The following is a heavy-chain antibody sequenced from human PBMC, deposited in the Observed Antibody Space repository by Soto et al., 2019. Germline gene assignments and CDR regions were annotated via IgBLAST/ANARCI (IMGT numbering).Heavy chain of an antibody. CDR3: ASPITGADDYYYYYMDV. V-gene: IGHV1-18*01. J-gene: IGHJ6*03. CDR2: ISAYNGNT. Sequence: ASVKVSCKASGYTFTSYGISWARQAPGQGLEWMGWISAYNGNTNYAQKLQGRVTMTTDTSTSTAYMELRSLRSDDTAVYYCASPITGADDYYYYYMDVWGKGTTVTVSS. CDR1: GYTFTSYG. D-gene: IGHD1-20*01.